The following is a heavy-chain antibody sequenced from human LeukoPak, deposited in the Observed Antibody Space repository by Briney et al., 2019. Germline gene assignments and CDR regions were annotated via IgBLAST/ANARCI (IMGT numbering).Heavy chain of an antibody. D-gene: IGHD6-13*01. CDR2: IYHSGST. J-gene: IGHJ3*02. CDR1: GGSISSGGYY. Sequence: PSETLSLTCTVSGGSISSGGYYWSWIRQPPGKGLEWIGYIYHSGSTYYNPSLKSRVTISVDRSKNQFSLKLSSVTAADTAVYYCARAGYRPDDAFDIWGQGTMVTVSS. V-gene: IGHV4-30-2*01. CDR3: ARAGYRPDDAFDI.